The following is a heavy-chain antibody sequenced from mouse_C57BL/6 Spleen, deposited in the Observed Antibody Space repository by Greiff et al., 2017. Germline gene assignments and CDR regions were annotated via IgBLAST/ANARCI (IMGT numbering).Heavy chain of an antibody. J-gene: IGHJ1*03. D-gene: IGHD2-1*01. CDR2: INPGSGGT. V-gene: IGHV1-54*01. CDR3: ARSYGNYEYFDV. Sequence: QVQLKESGAELVRPGTSVKVSCKASGYAFANYLIEWVKQRPGQGLEWIGVINPGSGGTNYNEKFKGKATLTADKSSSTAYMQLSSLTSEDSAVYFCARSYGNYEYFDVWGTGTTGTVSS. CDR1: GYAFANYL.